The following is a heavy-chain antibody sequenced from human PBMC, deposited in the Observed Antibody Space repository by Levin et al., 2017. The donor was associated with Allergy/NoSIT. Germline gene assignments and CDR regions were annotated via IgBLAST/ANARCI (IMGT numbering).Heavy chain of an antibody. D-gene: IGHD1-26*01. CDR1: GFTFSFSW. V-gene: IGHV3-7*01. J-gene: IGHJ4*02. Sequence: GGSLRLSCAASGFTFSFSWMTWVRQAPGEGLEWVANIKHDGSETYYVDSVKGRFTISRDNAKYSLYLQMNSLRVEDTAVYYCASSLSEYTTNWDLGYFDYWGQGTLVTVSS. CDR3: ASSLSEYTTNWDLGYFDY. CDR2: IKHDGSET.